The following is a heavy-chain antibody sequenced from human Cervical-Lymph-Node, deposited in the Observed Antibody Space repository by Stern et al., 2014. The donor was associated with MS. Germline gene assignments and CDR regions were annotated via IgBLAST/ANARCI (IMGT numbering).Heavy chain of an antibody. D-gene: IGHD6-19*01. J-gene: IGHJ5*02. V-gene: IGHV1-46*02. CDR3: ARAYPGQWLVIGARWFDA. CDR1: GYTFNSYS. CDR2: SSPSDGST. Sequence: QMQLVQSGAEVKKPGASVRVSCKASGYTFNSYSIHWLRQAPGQGLEWIGVSSPSDGSTSYAPRFQGRLTMTRDTSTTTVYMELSSLKSDDTATFFCARAYPGQWLVIGARWFDAWGQGTQVTVSS.